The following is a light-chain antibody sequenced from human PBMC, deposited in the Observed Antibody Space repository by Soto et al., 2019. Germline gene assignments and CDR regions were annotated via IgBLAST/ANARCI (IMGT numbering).Light chain of an antibody. J-gene: IGKJ1*01. Sequence: DIQMTQSPSSLSASVGDRVTITCRASQSISNYLNWYQQKPGKAPKLLIFDASSLESGVPSRFSGSRSGTDFTLTISGLQPDDFATYYCQQYNSYSTFGQGTKVDIK. CDR1: QSISNY. CDR3: QQYNSYST. V-gene: IGKV1-5*01. CDR2: DAS.